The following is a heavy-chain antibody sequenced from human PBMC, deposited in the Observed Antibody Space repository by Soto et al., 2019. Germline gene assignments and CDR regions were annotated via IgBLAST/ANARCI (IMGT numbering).Heavy chain of an antibody. D-gene: IGHD4-4*01. CDR2: ISGSGGST. CDR1: GFTFSSYA. Sequence: GGSLRLSCAASGFTFSSYAMSWVRQAPGKGLEWVSAISGSGGSTYYADSVKGRFTISRDNSKNTLYLKMNSLRDEDTAVDYCAKCDYRNVGGDKGDAFDIWGQGTMVNVS. J-gene: IGHJ3*02. CDR3: AKCDYRNVGGDKGDAFDI. V-gene: IGHV3-23*01.